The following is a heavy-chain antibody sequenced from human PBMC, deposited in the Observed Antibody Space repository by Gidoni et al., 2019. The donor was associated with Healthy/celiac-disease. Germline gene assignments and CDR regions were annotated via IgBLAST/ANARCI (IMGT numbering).Heavy chain of an antibody. CDR2: IYTSGST. J-gene: IGHJ5*02. Sequence: QVQLQESGPGLVKPSQTLSLTCTVSGGSIRSGSYYWSWIRQPAGKGLEWIGRIYTSGSTNYNPSLKSRVTISVDTSKNQFSLKLSSVTAADTAVYYCARDLISSGWYNGWFDPWGQGTLVTVSS. V-gene: IGHV4-61*02. CDR3: ARDLISSGWYNGWFDP. CDR1: GGSIRSGSYY. D-gene: IGHD6-19*01.